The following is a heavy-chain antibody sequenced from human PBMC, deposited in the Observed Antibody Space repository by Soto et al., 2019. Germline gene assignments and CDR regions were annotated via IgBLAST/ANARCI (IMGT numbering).Heavy chain of an antibody. V-gene: IGHV4-59*01. D-gene: IGHD2-15*01. CDR3: ARYRSTSAALGFDY. J-gene: IGHJ4*02. CDR1: GGSISSYY. CDR2: IYYSGST. Sequence: PSETLSLTCTVSGGSISSYYWSWIRQPPGKGLEWIGYIYYSGSTNYNPSLKSRVTMSVDASKNQFSLKLSSVTAADTAVYYCARYRSTSAALGFDYWGQGALVTVSS.